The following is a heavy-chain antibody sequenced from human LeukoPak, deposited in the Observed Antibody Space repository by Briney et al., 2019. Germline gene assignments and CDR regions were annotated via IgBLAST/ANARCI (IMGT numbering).Heavy chain of an antibody. CDR2: VYSGGST. V-gene: IGHV3-53*01. J-gene: IGHJ4*02. D-gene: IGHD1-26*01. CDR1: GFTVSSNY. Sequence: PGGSLRLSCAASGFTVSSNYMSWVRQAPGKGLEWVSVVYSGGSTYYADSVKGRFTISRDNSKNTLYLQMNSLRAEDTAVYYCARDKWELSVNYFDYWGQGTLVTVSS. CDR3: ARDKWELSVNYFDY.